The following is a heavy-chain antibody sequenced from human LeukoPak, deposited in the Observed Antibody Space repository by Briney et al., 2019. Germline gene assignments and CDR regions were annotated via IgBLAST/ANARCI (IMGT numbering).Heavy chain of an antibody. V-gene: IGHV1-24*01. CDR1: GNTLTEFP. D-gene: IGHD3-10*01. CDR3: AVAIDRMGVAH. CDR2: YDPDDGET. Sequence: ASVKVSCKVAGNTLTEFPMHWVRQAPGKGLEWVGGYDPDDGETMFAEDFQGRVTLTEDSSTVTAYMELTRLRSEDTAVYYCAVAIDRMGVAHWGPGSLVIVSS. J-gene: IGHJ4*02.